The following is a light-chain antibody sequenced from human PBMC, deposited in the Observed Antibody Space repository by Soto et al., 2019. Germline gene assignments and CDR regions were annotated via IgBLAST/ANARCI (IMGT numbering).Light chain of an antibody. CDR3: QSYDSSLSGAV. CDR2: GNS. CDR1: SSNIGAGYD. J-gene: IGLJ7*01. Sequence: QSVLTQPPSVSGAPGQRVTISCTGSSSNIGAGYDVHWYQQLPGTAPKLLIYGNSTRPSGVPDRFSCSKSGTSASLAITGLQAEDAADYYCQSYDSSLSGAVFGGGTQLTVL. V-gene: IGLV1-40*01.